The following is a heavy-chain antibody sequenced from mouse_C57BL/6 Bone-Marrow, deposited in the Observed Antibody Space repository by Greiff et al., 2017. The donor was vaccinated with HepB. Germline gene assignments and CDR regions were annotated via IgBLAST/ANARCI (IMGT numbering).Heavy chain of an antibody. J-gene: IGHJ2*01. CDR1: GYTFTSYW. Sequence: QVQLQQPGAELVRPGSSVKLSCKASGYTFTSYWMHWVKQRPIQGLEWIGNIDPSDSETHYNQKFKDKATLTVDKSSSTAYMQVSSLTSEDSAVYYGARRLYGRRGFDYWCQGTTLTVSS. CDR3: ARRLYGRRGFDY. V-gene: IGHV1-52*01. CDR2: IDPSDSET. D-gene: IGHD1-1*01.